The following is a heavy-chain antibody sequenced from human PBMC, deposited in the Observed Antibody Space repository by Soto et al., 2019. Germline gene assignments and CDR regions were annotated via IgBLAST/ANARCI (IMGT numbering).Heavy chain of an antibody. J-gene: IGHJ3*02. CDR1: GFTFSSYA. CDR3: ARGHGDYGDAFDI. D-gene: IGHD4-17*01. Sequence: VQLVESGGGVVQPGRSLRLSCAASGFTFSSYAMHWVRQAPGKGLEWVAVISYDGSNKYYAYSVKGRFTISRDNSKNTLYLQMNSLRAEDTAVYYCARGHGDYGDAFDIWGQGTMVTVSS. V-gene: IGHV3-30-3*01. CDR2: ISYDGSNK.